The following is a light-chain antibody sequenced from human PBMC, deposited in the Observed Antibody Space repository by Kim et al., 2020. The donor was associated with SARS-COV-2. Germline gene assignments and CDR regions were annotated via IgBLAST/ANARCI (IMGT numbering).Light chain of an antibody. Sequence: IQMTQSPSTLSAFVGNRVTITCRASQSVDSWLAWYQQKPGKAPQLLIYQASKLASGVPSRFSGSGSGTVFTLTISNLQPDDSAIYYCKQYETYWTFGPGTKVDIK. CDR3: KQYETYWT. CDR2: QAS. V-gene: IGKV1-5*03. CDR1: QSVDSW. J-gene: IGKJ3*01.